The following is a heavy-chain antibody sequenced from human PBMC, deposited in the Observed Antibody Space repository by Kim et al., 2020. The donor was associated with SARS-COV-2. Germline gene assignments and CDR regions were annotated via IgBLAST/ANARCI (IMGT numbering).Heavy chain of an antibody. CDR1: GFTFSSYA. V-gene: IGHV3-23*01. Sequence: GSLRLSCAASGFTFSSYAMSWVRQAPGKGLAWFSAISGSGGSTYYAESVKCRFTISRDNSKNTLYLQMNSLRAEYTAVYYCASCTGGVCYTDWFDPWGQGTLVTVSS. CDR2: ISGSGGST. CDR3: ASCTGGVCYTDWFDP. D-gene: IGHD2-8*02. J-gene: IGHJ5*02.